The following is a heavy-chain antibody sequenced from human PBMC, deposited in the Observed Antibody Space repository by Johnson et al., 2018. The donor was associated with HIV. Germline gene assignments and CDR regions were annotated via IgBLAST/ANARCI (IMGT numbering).Heavy chain of an antibody. J-gene: IGHJ3*02. CDR3: ARLEDRGRGAFDI. CDR2: IRYDGSNK. Sequence: QVQLVESGGGVVQPGRSLRLSCAASGFTFSSYGMHWVRQAPGKGLEWVAFIRYDGSNKYYADSVKGRFTISRDNSKNTLYLQMNSLRAEDTAVYYCARLEDRGRGAFDIWGQGTMVTVSS. V-gene: IGHV3-33*08. CDR1: GFTFSSYG. D-gene: IGHD3-10*01.